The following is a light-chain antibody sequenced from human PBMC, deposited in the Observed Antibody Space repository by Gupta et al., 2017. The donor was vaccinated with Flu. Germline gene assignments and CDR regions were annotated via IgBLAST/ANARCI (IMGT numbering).Light chain of an antibody. J-gene: IGKJ3*01. Sequence: GPHFLSPEDKATLYCRASQNGNNNYLAWYQQKRGKAPRLLIDGASNGATGIPESFSGRGSGTDFTLTSSGLQPEDFAGYYCQQFDTYPHTFGHGTTVDIK. CDR3: QQFDTYPHT. V-gene: IGKV3-20*01. CDR2: GAS. CDR1: QNGNNNY.